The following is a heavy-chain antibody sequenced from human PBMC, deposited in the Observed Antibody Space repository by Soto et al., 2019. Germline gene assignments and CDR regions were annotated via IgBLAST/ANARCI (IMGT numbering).Heavy chain of an antibody. D-gene: IGHD6-13*01. CDR2: ISAYNGNT. J-gene: IGHJ6*02. CDR3: ARDQSSRGYYYGMDV. V-gene: IGHV1-18*01. CDR1: GYTFTSYG. Sequence: ASVKVSCKASGYTFTSYGISWVRQAPGQGLEWMGWISAYNGNTNYAQKLQGRVTMTTDTSTSTAYMELRSLRSDDTAVYYCARDQSSRGYYYGMDVWGQGPTVTVSS.